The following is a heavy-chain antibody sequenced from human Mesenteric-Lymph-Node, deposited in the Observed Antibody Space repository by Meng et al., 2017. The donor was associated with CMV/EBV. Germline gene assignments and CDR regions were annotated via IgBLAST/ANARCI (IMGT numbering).Heavy chain of an antibody. CDR1: GFSFSSNY. V-gene: IGHV3-21*06. CDR2: ISSSSTFI. CDR3: ARDQDTKHFDY. Sequence: GGSLRLSCAASGFSFSSNYMSWVRQAPGKGLEWVSSISSSSTFIYYADSMKGRFTISRDNAKNSLYLQMNSLRVEDSAVYYCARDQDTKHFDYWGQGTLVTVSS. D-gene: IGHD2-8*01. J-gene: IGHJ4*02.